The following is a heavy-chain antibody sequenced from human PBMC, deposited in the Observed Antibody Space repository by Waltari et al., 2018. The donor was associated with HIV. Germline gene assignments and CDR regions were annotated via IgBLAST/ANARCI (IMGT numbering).Heavy chain of an antibody. Sequence: EVQLVESGGGLVQPGGSQRLSCEASGFTFSSVWMHWVRPLPGKGLEWVARISSDGRATTYVDSVNGRFTVSRDNAKNTLSLQMNSLRAEDTAVYYCARGVTVATITPFDQWGQGTLVTVSS. CDR1: GFTFSSVW. D-gene: IGHD5-12*01. CDR3: ARGVTVATITPFDQ. CDR2: ISSDGRAT. V-gene: IGHV3-74*01. J-gene: IGHJ4*02.